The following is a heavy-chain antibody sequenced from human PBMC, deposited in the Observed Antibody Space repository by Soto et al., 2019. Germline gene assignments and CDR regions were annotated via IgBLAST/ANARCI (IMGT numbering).Heavy chain of an antibody. CDR2: FDPEDGET. J-gene: IGHJ4*02. CDR1: GYTLTELS. D-gene: IGHD3-16*01. V-gene: IGHV1-24*01. Sequence: ASVKVSCKVSGYTLTELSMHWVRQAPGKGLEWMGGFDPEDGETIYAQKFQGRVTMTEDTSTDTAYMELSSLRSEDTAVYYCATNYIWGSYRDYWGQGTLVTVSS. CDR3: ATNYIWGSYRDY.